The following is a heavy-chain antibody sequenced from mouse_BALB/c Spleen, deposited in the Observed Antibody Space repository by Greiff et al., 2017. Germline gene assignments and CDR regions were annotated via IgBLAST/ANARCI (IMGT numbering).Heavy chain of an antibody. CDR2: ISYDGSN. D-gene: IGHD1-1*01. J-gene: IGHJ1*01. CDR3: ARFVYFGYIDV. Sequence: ESGPGLVQPSQSLSLTCSVTGYSITSGYYWTWIRQFPGNKLEWMGSISYDGSNNYNPSLKNRISITRDTSKNQFFLKLNSVTTEDTATYYCARFVYFGYIDVWGAGTTVTVSS. CDR1: GYSITSGYY. V-gene: IGHV3-6*02.